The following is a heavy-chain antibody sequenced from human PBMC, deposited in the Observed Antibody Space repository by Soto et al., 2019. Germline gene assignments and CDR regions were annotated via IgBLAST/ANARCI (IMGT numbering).Heavy chain of an antibody. CDR1: GFTFSSYA. CDR3: AKTRYYYDSSGYFDAFDI. J-gene: IGHJ3*02. V-gene: IGHV3-23*01. D-gene: IGHD3-22*01. CDR2: ISGSGGST. Sequence: HPGGSLRLSCAASGFTFSSYAMSWVRQAPGKGLEWVSAISGSGGSTYYADSVKGRFTISRDNSKNTLYLQMNSLRAEDTAVYYCAKTRYYYDSSGYFDAFDIWGQGTMVTVSS.